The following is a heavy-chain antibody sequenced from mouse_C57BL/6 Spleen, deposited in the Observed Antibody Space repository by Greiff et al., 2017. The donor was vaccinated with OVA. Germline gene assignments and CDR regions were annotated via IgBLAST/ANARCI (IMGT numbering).Heavy chain of an antibody. J-gene: IGHJ4*01. CDR3: AREGLRYLGYAMDY. CDR2: ISDGGSYT. CDR1: GFTFSSYA. Sequence: EVQLVESGGGLVKPGGSLKLSCAASGFTFSSYAMSWVRQTPEKRLEWVATISDGGSYTYYPDNVKGRFTISRDNAKNNLYLQMSHLKSEDTAMYYCAREGLRYLGYAMDYWGQGTSVTVSS. D-gene: IGHD1-1*01. V-gene: IGHV5-4*01.